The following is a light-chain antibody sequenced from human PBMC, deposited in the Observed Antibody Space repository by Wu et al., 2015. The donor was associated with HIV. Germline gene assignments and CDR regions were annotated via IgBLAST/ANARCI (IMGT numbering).Light chain of an antibody. V-gene: IGKV3-20*01. J-gene: IGKJ5*01. Sequence: EIVLTQSPGTLSLSPGERATLSCRACQSVSSSYLAWYQQKPGQAPRLLIYGVSSRATGIPDRFSGSGSGTDFTLTISRLEPEDFAVYYCQQYGSSLPITFGQGTRLEIK. CDR3: QQYGSSLPIT. CDR1: QSVSSSY. CDR2: GVS.